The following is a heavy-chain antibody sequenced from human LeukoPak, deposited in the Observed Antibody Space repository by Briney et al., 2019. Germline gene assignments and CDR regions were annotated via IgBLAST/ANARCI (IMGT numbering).Heavy chain of an antibody. Sequence: GESLKISCKGSGYSFTSYWIGWVRQMPGKGLEWMGIIYPGDSDTRYSPSFQGQVTISADKSISTAYLQWSSLKASDTAMYYCARGGGDIVVVPAAPWRINWFDPWGQGTLVTVSP. J-gene: IGHJ5*02. CDR3: ARGGGDIVVVPAAPWRINWFDP. CDR2: IYPGDSDT. CDR1: GYSFTSYW. V-gene: IGHV5-51*01. D-gene: IGHD2-2*01.